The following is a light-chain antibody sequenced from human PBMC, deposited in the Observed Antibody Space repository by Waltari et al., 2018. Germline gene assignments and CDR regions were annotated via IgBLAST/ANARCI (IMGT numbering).Light chain of an antibody. J-gene: IGKJ1*01. Sequence: VLTQSPGTLSLSPAERATLSCRASQSVSRYLAWYQQRPGQAPRLLIYAASTRATGIPDRFSGSGYGTDFTLTISRLEPEDVAVYYCQNHERLPATFGQGTKVEIK. CDR2: AAS. V-gene: IGKV3-20*01. CDR3: QNHERLPAT. CDR1: QSVSRY.